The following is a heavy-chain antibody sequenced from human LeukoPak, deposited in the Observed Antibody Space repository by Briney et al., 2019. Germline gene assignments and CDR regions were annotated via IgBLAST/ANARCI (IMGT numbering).Heavy chain of an antibody. CDR2: ISYDGSNK. D-gene: IGHD3-10*01. CDR3: ARDWAGSYFDY. V-gene: IGHV3-30-3*01. Sequence: PGGSLRLSCAASGFTFSSYAMHWVRQAPGKGLEWVAVISYDGSNKYYADSVKGRFTISRDNSKNTLYLQMNSLRAEDTAVYYCARDWAGSYFDYWGQGTLVTVSS. CDR1: GFTFSSYA. J-gene: IGHJ4*02.